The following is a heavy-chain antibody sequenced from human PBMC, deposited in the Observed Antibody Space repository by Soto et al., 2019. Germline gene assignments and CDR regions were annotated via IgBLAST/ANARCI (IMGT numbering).Heavy chain of an antibody. CDR3: ARERDTTGYVLKY. D-gene: IGHD3-22*01. V-gene: IGHV3-66*01. Sequence: GGSLSLSCAASGFTVSSNYMSWVRQAPGRGLEWVSILYTGGSTYYAGSVKGRFTISRDNSKNMLYLQMNSLRAEDTAVYYCARERDTTGYVLKYWGQGTLVTVS. J-gene: IGHJ4*02. CDR2: LYTGGST. CDR1: GFTVSSNY.